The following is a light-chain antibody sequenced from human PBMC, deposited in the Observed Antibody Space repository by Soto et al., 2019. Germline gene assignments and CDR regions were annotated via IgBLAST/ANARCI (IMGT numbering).Light chain of an antibody. Sequence: QSVLTQPASVSGCPGQSITISRTGTSSDVGGYNYVSWYQHHPGKAPKLMIYDVSNRPSGVSNRFSGSKSGNTASLTISGLQPEDEADYYCSSYTTSNTRQIVFGTGTKVTVL. J-gene: IGLJ1*01. V-gene: IGLV2-14*03. CDR1: SSDVGGYNY. CDR3: SSYTTSNTRQIV. CDR2: DVS.